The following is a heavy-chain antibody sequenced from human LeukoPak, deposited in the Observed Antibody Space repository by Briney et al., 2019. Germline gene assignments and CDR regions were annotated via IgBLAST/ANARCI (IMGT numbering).Heavy chain of an antibody. CDR1: GYTFTSYA. V-gene: IGHV1-69*13. J-gene: IGHJ6*03. CDR2: IIPIFGTA. Sequence: SVKVSCKASGYTFTSYAISWVRQAPGQGLEWMGGIIPIFGTANYAQKFQGRVTITADESTSTAYMELSSLRSEDTAVYYCARASGYPYYYHYMDVWGKGTTVTVSS. D-gene: IGHD3-3*01. CDR3: ARASGYPYYYHYMDV.